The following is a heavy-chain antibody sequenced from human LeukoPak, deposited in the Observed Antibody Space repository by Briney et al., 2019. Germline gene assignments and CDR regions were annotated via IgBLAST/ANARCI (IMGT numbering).Heavy chain of an antibody. CDR1: GGSISSYY. CDR2: IYYSGST. D-gene: IGHD5-18*01. V-gene: IGHV4-59*01. Sequence: PSETLSLTCTGSGGSISSYYWSWLRQPPGKGLEWMGYIYYSGSTNYNPSLKSRVTISVDTSKNQFSLKLSSVTAADTAVYYCARGSGYSYGSYYYGMDVWGQGTTVTVSS. J-gene: IGHJ6*02. CDR3: ARGSGYSYGSYYYGMDV.